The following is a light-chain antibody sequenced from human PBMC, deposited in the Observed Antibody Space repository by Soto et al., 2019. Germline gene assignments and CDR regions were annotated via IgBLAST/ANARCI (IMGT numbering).Light chain of an antibody. J-gene: IGLJ1*01. CDR3: CSYAGGYTYL. CDR2: RNN. V-gene: IGLV1-47*01. Sequence: QSVLTQPPSASGTPGQRVTISCSGSSSNIGSNYVYWYQQLPGTAPKLLIYRNNQRPSGVPDRFSGSKSGTSASLAISGLRSEDEADYFCCSYAGGYTYLFGTGTKVTVL. CDR1: SSNIGSNY.